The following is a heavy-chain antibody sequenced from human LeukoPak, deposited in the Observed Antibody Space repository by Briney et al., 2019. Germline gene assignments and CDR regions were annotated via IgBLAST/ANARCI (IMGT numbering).Heavy chain of an antibody. V-gene: IGHV4-59*08. CDR3: ARHGVSYYYYYIDV. CDR2: IYNRGST. CDR1: GGSISSNY. Sequence: SETLSLTCTVSGGSISSNYWSWIRQPPGKGLEWIGYIYNRGSTNYNPSLKSRGTISADTSKNQFSLKLSSVTAADTAVYYCARHGVSYYYYYIDVWGKGTAVTVSS. J-gene: IGHJ6*03.